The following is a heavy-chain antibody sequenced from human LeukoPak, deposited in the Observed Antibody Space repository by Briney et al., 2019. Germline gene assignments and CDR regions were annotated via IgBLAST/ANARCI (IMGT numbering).Heavy chain of an antibody. CDR1: GFTFSSYW. CDR2: INSDGSST. CDR3: VRLAGVTPVVSRDEFDI. V-gene: IGHV3-74*01. Sequence: RAGGSLRLSCAASGFTFSSYWTHWVRQAPGKGLVWVSRINSDGSSTSYAGSVKGRFTISRDNAKNTLYLQMNSLGADDTAVYYCVRLAGVTPVVSRDEFDIWGQGTMVTVSS. D-gene: IGHD2-21*02. J-gene: IGHJ3*02.